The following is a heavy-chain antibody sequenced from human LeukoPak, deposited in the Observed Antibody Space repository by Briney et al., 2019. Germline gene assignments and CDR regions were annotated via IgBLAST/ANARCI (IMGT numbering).Heavy chain of an antibody. CDR2: ISSSGSTI. D-gene: IGHD3-22*01. CDR3: ARYANYYDSSGYYFFDY. J-gene: IGHJ4*02. V-gene: IGHV3-11*01. CDR1: GFTFSDYY. Sequence: GGSLRLSCAASGFTFSDYYMSWIRRAPGKGLEWVSYISSSGSTIYYADSVKGRFTISRDNAKNSLYLQMNSLRAEDTAVYYCARYANYYDSSGYYFFDYWGQGPWSPSPQ.